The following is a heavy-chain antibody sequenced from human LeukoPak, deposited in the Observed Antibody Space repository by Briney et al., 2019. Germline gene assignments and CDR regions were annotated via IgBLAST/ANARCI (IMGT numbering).Heavy chain of an antibody. Sequence: GGSLTLSCAGSGFTFSSYAMSWVRQAPGKGLEWLSYISGTTSVIYYADSVKGRFIISRDNADNSLYLQMNSLKAEDTAVYYCARGLYYLDVWGKGTTVTVSS. CDR3: ARGLYYLDV. V-gene: IGHV3-48*01. CDR2: ISGTTSVI. CDR1: GFTFSSYA. J-gene: IGHJ6*03.